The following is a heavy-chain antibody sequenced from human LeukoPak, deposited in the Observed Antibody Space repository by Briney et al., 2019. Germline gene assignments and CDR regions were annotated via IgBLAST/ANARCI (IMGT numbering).Heavy chain of an antibody. CDR2: ISSSSSTI. V-gene: IGHV3-48*01. Sequence: GGSLRLSCAASGFTFSSYSVNWVRQAPGMGLEWVSYISSSSSTIHYADSVKGRFTISRGNAKNSLYLQMNSLRAEDTAVYYCARGIYYYYYYMDAWGKGTTVTVSS. CDR1: GFTFSSYS. CDR3: ARGIYYYYYYMDA. J-gene: IGHJ6*03.